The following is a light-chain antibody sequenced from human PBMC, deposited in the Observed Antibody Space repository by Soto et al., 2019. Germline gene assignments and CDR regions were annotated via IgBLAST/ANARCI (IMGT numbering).Light chain of an antibody. CDR2: WAS. CDR3: QQYYSAPHT. J-gene: IGKJ2*01. V-gene: IGKV4-1*01. Sequence: DIVMTQSPDSLAVSLGERATINCKSSQTVLYSSNNKNYLAWYQQKPGQPPKLLIYWASTRESGVPDRFSGSGSGTEFTLTISSLQAEDVAVYYCQQYYSAPHTFGQGTKLDIK. CDR1: QTVLYSSNNKNY.